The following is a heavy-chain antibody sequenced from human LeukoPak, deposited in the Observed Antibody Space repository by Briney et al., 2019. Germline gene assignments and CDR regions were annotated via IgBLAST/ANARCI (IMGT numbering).Heavy chain of an antibody. V-gene: IGHV1-2*02. J-gene: IGHJ4*02. Sequence: ASVKASCKTSGYTFTGYYMHWVRQAPGQGLEWMGWVNPDSGGTNYAQKFQGRVTMTRDTSISTAYMELSRLRSDDTAVYYCAPSDTHYFDYWGQGTLVTVSS. CDR3: APSDTHYFDY. CDR1: GYTFTGYY. CDR2: VNPDSGGT.